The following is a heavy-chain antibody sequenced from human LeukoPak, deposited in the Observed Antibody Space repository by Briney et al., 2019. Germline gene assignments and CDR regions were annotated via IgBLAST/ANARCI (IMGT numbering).Heavy chain of an antibody. CDR2: MNPNSGNT. V-gene: IGHV1-8*01. CDR3: ASGGGVGDSSSWYAPGLGSYYYYGMDV. J-gene: IGHJ6*02. Sequence: GASVKVSCKASGYTFTSYDINWVRQATGQGLEWMGWMNPNSGNTGYAQKFQGRVTMTRNTSIGTAYMELSSLRSEDTAVYYCASGGGVGDSSSWYAPGLGSYYYYGMDVWGQGTTVTVSS. D-gene: IGHD6-13*01. CDR1: GYTFTSYD.